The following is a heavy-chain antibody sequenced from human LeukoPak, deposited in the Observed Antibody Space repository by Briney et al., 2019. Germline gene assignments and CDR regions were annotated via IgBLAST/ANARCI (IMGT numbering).Heavy chain of an antibody. CDR1: GGTFSSYA. CDR2: IIPIFGTA. CDR3: ARGKRGDDFWSGFDY. Sequence: SSVKVSSKASGGTFSSYAISWVRQAPGQGLEWMVGIIPIFGTANYAQQFQGRVTITTDESTSTAYMELSSLRSEDTAVYYCARGKRGDDFWSGFDYWGQGTLVTVSS. D-gene: IGHD3-3*01. J-gene: IGHJ4*02. V-gene: IGHV1-69*05.